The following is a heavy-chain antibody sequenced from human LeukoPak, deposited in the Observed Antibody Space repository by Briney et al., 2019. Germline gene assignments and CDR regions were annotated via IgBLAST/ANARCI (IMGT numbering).Heavy chain of an antibody. V-gene: IGHV3-74*01. CDR1: GFTFSSYW. D-gene: IGHD5-12*01. Sequence: QPGGSLRLSCAASGFTFSSYWMHWVRQAPGKGLMWVSRINSDGSITNYADSVKGRFTISRDNAKNTLYLQMNSLRAEDTAVYYCARVRATFSPHFDNWDQGTLVTVSS. CDR3: ARVRATFSPHFDN. CDR2: INSDGSIT. J-gene: IGHJ4*02.